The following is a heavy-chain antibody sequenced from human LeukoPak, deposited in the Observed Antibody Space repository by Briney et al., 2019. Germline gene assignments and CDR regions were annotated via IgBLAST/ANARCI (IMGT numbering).Heavy chain of an antibody. D-gene: IGHD3-3*01. Sequence: GGSLRLSCAASGFTFSSYSMNWVCQAPGKGLEWVSSISSSSSYIYYADSVKGRFTISRDNAKNSLYLQMNSLRAEDTAVYYCARDIRFLYYDFWSGYYMDVWGKGTTVTVSS. CDR3: ARDIRFLYYDFWSGYYMDV. V-gene: IGHV3-21*01. CDR1: GFTFSSYS. J-gene: IGHJ6*03. CDR2: ISSSSSYI.